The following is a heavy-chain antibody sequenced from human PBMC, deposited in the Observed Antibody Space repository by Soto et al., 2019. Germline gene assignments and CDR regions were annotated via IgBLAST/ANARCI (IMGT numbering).Heavy chain of an antibody. Sequence: GGSLRLSCAASGFTFSSHGMHWIRQAPGKGLEWVAVIPYDGSHQYYADSVKGRFSISRDNSKNTLYLQMNSLRAEDTAVYYCAKLRVLEWEVQESDYWGQGTLVTVSS. V-gene: IGHV3-30*18. CDR3: AKLRVLEWEVQESDY. CDR1: GFTFSSHG. J-gene: IGHJ4*02. CDR2: IPYDGSHQ. D-gene: IGHD3-3*01.